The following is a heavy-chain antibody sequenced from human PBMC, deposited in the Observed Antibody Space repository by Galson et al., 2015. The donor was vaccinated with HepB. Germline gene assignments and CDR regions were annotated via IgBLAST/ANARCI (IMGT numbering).Heavy chain of an antibody. D-gene: IGHD6-19*01. Sequence: SVKVSCKASGYTFTSYAMHWVRQAPGQRLEWMGWINAGNGNTKYSQKFQGRVTITRDTSASTAYMEPSSLRSEDTAVYYCARDRELYSSGWYPYYYFDYWGQGTLVTVSS. J-gene: IGHJ4*02. CDR3: ARDRELYSSGWYPYYYFDY. CDR2: INAGNGNT. CDR1: GYTFTSYA. V-gene: IGHV1-3*01.